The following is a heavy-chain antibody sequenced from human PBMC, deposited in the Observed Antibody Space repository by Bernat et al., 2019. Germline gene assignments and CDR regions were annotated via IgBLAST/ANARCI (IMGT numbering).Heavy chain of an antibody. J-gene: IGHJ6*02. Sequence: EVQLVESGGGLVQPGGSLRLSCAASGFTFSSYSMNWVRQAPGKGLEWVSYISSSSSTIYYADSVKGRFTISRDNAKNSLYLQMNSLRAEDTAVYYCARVLVPAAMDYYYYGMDVWGQGTTVTVSS. CDR2: ISSSSSTI. CDR1: GFTFSSYS. CDR3: ARVLVPAAMDYYYYGMDV. V-gene: IGHV3-48*01. D-gene: IGHD2-2*01.